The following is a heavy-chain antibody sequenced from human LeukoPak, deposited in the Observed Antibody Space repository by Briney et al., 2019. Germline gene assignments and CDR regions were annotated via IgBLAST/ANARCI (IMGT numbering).Heavy chain of an antibody. CDR2: INHSGST. CDR3: ARARASGYDSDAFDI. CDR1: GGSFRAYY. J-gene: IGHJ3*02. Sequence: PSETLSLTCAVYGGSFRAYYWSWIRQSPEKGLEWLGEINHSGSTNYNPSLKNRVTISVDTFKNQFSLRLSSVTAADTAVYYCARARASGYDSDAFDIWGQGTMVTVSS. D-gene: IGHD5-12*01. V-gene: IGHV4-34*01.